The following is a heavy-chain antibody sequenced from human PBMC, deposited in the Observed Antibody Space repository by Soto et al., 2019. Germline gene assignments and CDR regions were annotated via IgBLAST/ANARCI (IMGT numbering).Heavy chain of an antibody. Sequence: LTCTISNGSIGSYYWTWIRQPPGKGLEWIGHIYYSGSTNYNPSLKSRLTLSLDTSKNQFSLKLTSVTAADTAVYYCARVGRLITAAGLLDAWGQGTLVTVSS. CDR1: NGSIGSYY. CDR2: IYYSGST. V-gene: IGHV4-59*01. CDR3: ARVGRLITAAGLLDA. J-gene: IGHJ5*02. D-gene: IGHD6-13*01.